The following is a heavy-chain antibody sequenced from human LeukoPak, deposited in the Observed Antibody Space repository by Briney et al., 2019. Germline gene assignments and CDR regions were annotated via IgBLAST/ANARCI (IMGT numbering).Heavy chain of an antibody. Sequence: SETLSLTCTVSGYSISSGYYWGWIRQPPGKGLEWIGSIYHSGSTYYNPSLKSRVTISVDTSKNQFSLKLSSVTAADTAVYYCARRFGTPNYYDSSGYRTNFDYWGQGTLVTVSS. D-gene: IGHD3-22*01. V-gene: IGHV4-38-2*02. CDR1: GYSISSGYY. CDR2: IYHSGST. CDR3: ARRFGTPNYYDSSGYRTNFDY. J-gene: IGHJ4*02.